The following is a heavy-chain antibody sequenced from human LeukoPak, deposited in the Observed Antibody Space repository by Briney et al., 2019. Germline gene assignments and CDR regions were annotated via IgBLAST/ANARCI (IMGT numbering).Heavy chain of an antibody. Sequence: GGSLRLSCAASGFTFSSNYISWVRQAPGKGLEWVSVIYSGGSTYYADSVKGRFTISRDNSKNTLYLQMNSLRAEDTAVYYCARGYCSGGSCYALDYWGQGTLVTVSS. V-gene: IGHV3-53*01. CDR1: GFTFSSNY. CDR3: ARGYCSGGSCYALDY. CDR2: IYSGGST. D-gene: IGHD2-15*01. J-gene: IGHJ4*02.